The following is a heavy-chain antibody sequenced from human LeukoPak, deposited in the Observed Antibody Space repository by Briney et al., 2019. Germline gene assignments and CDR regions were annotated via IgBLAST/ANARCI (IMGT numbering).Heavy chain of an antibody. CDR1: GYTFTSYG. D-gene: IGHD2-2*02. J-gene: IGHJ6*03. V-gene: IGHV1-69*13. CDR2: IIPIFGTA. Sequence: SVKVSCKASGYTFTSYGISWVRQAPGQGLEWMGGIIPIFGTANYAQKFQGRVTITADESTSTAYMELSSLRSEDTAVYYCARESRICSSTSCYRSFYYYYYMDVWGKGTTVTVSS. CDR3: ARESRICSSTSCYRSFYYYYYMDV.